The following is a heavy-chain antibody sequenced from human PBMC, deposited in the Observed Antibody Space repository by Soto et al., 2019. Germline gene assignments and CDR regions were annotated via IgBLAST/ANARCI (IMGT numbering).Heavy chain of an antibody. J-gene: IGHJ4*02. Sequence: GGSLRLSCAASGFTFRTYAMSWVRQAPGKGLEWVSGISGSGGSPYYADSVKGRFTISRDNSKNTLYLQMNSLRVEDTAVYYCAKRSYVRSDGVDYWGQGTLVTGSS. V-gene: IGHV3-23*01. CDR1: GFTFRTYA. CDR3: AKRSYVRSDGVDY. D-gene: IGHD2-21*02. CDR2: ISGSGGSP.